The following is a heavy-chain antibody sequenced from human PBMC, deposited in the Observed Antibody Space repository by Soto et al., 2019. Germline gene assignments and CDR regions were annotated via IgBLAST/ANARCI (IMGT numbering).Heavy chain of an antibody. V-gene: IGHV3-30-3*01. CDR2: ISYDGSNK. D-gene: IGHD1-1*01. J-gene: IGHJ4*02. CDR1: GFTFSSYA. CDR3: ARDGYPGRQLIKLEVMGFDY. Sequence: QVQLVESGGGVVQPGRSLRLSCAASGFTFSSYAMHWVRQAPGKGLVWVAVISYDGSNKYYADSVKGRFTISRDNSKNTLYLQMNSLRAEDTAVYYCARDGYPGRQLIKLEVMGFDYWGQGTLVTVSS.